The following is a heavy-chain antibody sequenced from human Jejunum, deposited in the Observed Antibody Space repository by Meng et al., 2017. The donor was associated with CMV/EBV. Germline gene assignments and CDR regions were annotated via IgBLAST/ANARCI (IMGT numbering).Heavy chain of an antibody. J-gene: IGHJ4*02. CDR3: ARGAKGYGSGPLDY. Sequence: GYSCNDYYMHGGRQAPGQGREWMGWINSVSGDTRSAQKVEGRVTMSRDTSISTSYMEVNSLKSDDTAIYYCARGAKGYGSGPLDYWGQGTPGTVSS. CDR2: INSVSGDT. D-gene: IGHD3-10*01. CDR1: GYSCNDYY. V-gene: IGHV1-2*02.